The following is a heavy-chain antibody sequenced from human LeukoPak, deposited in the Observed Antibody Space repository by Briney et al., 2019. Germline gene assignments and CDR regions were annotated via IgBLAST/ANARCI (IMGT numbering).Heavy chain of an antibody. Sequence: ASVKVSCKASGGTFSSYAISWVRQAPGQGLEWMGWINPNSGGTNYAQKFQGRVTMTRDTSISTAYMELSRLRSDDTAVYYCARDLADNYYYDSSGYPDYWGQGTLVTVSS. D-gene: IGHD3-22*01. V-gene: IGHV1-2*02. CDR1: GGTFSSYA. J-gene: IGHJ4*02. CDR3: ARDLADNYYYDSSGYPDY. CDR2: INPNSGGT.